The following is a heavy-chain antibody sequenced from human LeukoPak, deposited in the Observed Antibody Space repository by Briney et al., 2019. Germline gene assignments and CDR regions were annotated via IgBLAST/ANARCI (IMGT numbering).Heavy chain of an antibody. V-gene: IGHV3-15*01. CDR1: GFTFSNVW. CDR3: ASDMGGSQCKCPDY. D-gene: IGHD3-16*01. J-gene: IGHJ4*02. Sequence: PGGSLRLSCAASGFTFSNVWMSWFRQAPGKGLEWVGRIRNATEGGATDYAAPVQGRFTISRDDSSNTLYLQVNSVKTEDTAVYFCASDMGGSQCKCPDYWGQGTLVTVSS. CDR2: IRNATEGGAT.